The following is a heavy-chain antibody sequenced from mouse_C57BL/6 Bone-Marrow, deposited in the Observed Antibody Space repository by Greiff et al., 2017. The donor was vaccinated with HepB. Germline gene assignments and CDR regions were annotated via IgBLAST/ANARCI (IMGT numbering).Heavy chain of an antibody. CDR1: GYAFSSSW. J-gene: IGHJ1*03. CDR3: ARPGLRPPYWYFDV. Sequence: QVTLKVSGPELVKPGASVKISCKASGYAFSSSWMNWVKQRPGKGLEWIGRIYPGDGDTNYNGKFKGKATLTADKSSSTAYMQLSSLTSEDSAVYFCARPGLRPPYWYFDVWGTGTTVTVSS. CDR2: IYPGDGDT. V-gene: IGHV1-82*01. D-gene: IGHD2-4*01.